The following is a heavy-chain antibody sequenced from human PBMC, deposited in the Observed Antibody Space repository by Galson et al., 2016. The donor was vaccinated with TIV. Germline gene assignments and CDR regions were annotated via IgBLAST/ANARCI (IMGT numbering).Heavy chain of an antibody. V-gene: IGHV3-33*01. J-gene: IGHJ6*02. CDR2: IWYDGSNK. CDR1: GFSFSNYG. Sequence: SLRLSCAVSGFSFSNYGMHWVRQAPGKGLEWVAIIWYDGSNKDYGDSVKGRFTISRDNSKNTLYRQMNSLRAEDTAVYYCARGDCSGGSCPRFYYYYGMDVWGQGTTVTVSS. D-gene: IGHD2-15*01. CDR3: ARGDCSGGSCPRFYYYYGMDV.